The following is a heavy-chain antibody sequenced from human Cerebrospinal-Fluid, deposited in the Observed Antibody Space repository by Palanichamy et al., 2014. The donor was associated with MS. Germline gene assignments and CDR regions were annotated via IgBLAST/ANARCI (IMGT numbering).Heavy chain of an antibody. CDR2: IYYTGST. CDR3: AGRGTVTTPLNAFDT. Sequence: QVQLQESGPGLVKPSETLSLTCSVSGGSIRSGSYYWGWVRQPPGKGLEWIGSIYYTGSTYYSPSLKRRVTISVDSSKNRLSLRLSSVAAADTGLYFCAGRGTVTTPLNAFDTWGQGTMVTVSS. J-gene: IGHJ3*02. V-gene: IGHV4-39*01. D-gene: IGHD1-7*01. CDR1: GGSIRSGSYY.